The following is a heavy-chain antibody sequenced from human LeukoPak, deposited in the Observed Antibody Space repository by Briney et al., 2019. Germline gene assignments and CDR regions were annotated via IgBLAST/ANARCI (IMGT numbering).Heavy chain of an antibody. CDR3: ARDTQNAFDI. CDR1: GYTFTSYD. J-gene: IGHJ3*02. Sequence: EASVKVSCKASGYTFTSYDINWVRQAPGQGLEWMGWINSNSGGTNYAQKFQGRVTMTRDTSISTAYMELSRLRSDDTAVYYCARDTQNAFDIWGQGTMVTVSS. V-gene: IGHV1-2*02. CDR2: INSNSGGT.